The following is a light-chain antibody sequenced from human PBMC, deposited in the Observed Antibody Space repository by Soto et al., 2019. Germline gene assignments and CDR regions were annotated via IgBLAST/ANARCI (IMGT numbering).Light chain of an antibody. V-gene: IGKV2D-29*01. CDR3: MQGRQLQWT. Sequence: DIVMTQTPLSLSVTPGQPASISCKSSQSLLHSDGKTYLYWYLQKPGQPPQLLIYEVSNRYSGGKDRFSGWGPGTDFKLKISGVEAEDVGVYYCMQGRQLQWTCGQGTKVEIK. CDR1: QSLLHSDGKTY. CDR2: EVS. J-gene: IGKJ1*01.